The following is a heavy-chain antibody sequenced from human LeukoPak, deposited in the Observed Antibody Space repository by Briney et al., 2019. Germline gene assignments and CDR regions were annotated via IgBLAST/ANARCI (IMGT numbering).Heavy chain of an antibody. J-gene: IGHJ5*01. V-gene: IGHV5-51*01. CDR2: IFPGDSDT. D-gene: IGHD2-2*01. CDR1: GYTFTKYW. CDR3: ARRPASVGGGFDS. Sequence: GESLKISCKASGYTFTKYWIAWVRQMPGKGLEYIGIIFPGDSDTRYSPSFEGQVTISADNSISTAYLQWSRLTASDTAIYYCARRPASVGGGFDSWGQGSLVTAS.